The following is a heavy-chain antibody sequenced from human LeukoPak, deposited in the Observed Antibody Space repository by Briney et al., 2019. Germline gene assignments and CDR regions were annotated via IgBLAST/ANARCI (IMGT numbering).Heavy chain of an antibody. J-gene: IGHJ4*02. CDR1: GFTFSSYS. Sequence: PGGSLRLSCAASGFTFSSYSLNWARQAPGKGLEWISSISGTSNSYKYYAASVKGRFTISKDDAKNSLYLQMNGLRAEDTAVYYCARPSINVSGDFGYWGQGTLVTVSS. CDR3: ARPSINVSGDFGY. CDR2: ISGTSNSYK. D-gene: IGHD2-8*01. V-gene: IGHV3-21*01.